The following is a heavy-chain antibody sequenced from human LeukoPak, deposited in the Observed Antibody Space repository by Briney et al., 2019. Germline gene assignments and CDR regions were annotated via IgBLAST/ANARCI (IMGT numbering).Heavy chain of an antibody. Sequence: PGGSLRLSCAASGFTFSSYWMSWVRQPPGKGLEWIGEINHSGSTNYNPSLKSRVTISVDTSKNQFSLKLSSVTAADTAVYYCARVESHPFDDYWGQGTLVTVSS. CDR1: GFTFSSYW. CDR3: ARVESHPFDDY. CDR2: INHSGST. V-gene: IGHV4-34*01. D-gene: IGHD5-24*01. J-gene: IGHJ4*02.